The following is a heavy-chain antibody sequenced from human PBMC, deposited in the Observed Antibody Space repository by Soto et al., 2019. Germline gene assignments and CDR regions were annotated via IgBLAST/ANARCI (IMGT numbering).Heavy chain of an antibody. V-gene: IGHV5-10-1*01. CDR3: ARQIYLSDKGTNFQYYFDS. CDR2: IDPSDSQT. D-gene: IGHD2-8*01. J-gene: IGHJ4*02. Sequence: GESLKISCKGSGYSFAGYWITWVRQKPGKGLEWMGRIDPSDSQTYYSPSFRGHVTISVTKSITTVFLQWSSLRASDTAMYYCARQIYLSDKGTNFQYYFDSWGQVTPVTVSS. CDR1: GYSFAGYW.